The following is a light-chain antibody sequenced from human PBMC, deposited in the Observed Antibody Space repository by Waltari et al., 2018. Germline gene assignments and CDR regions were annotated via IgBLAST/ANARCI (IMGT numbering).Light chain of an antibody. V-gene: IGKV4-1*01. Sequence: DIVMTQSPDSLAVSLGERATINCKSSQSVLYSSNNKNYLAWYQQKPGQPPKLLIYWASTRESGVPDRIIGSGAGTDFSLPISSLQAEDVAVYCCQQYYSTPRTFGPGTKVDIK. CDR1: QSVLYSSNNKNY. CDR2: WAS. CDR3: QQYYSTPRT. J-gene: IGKJ3*01.